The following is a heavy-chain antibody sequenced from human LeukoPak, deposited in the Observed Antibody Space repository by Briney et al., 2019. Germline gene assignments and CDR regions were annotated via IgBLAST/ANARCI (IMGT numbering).Heavy chain of an antibody. V-gene: IGHV1-46*01. CDR1: GYTFTSYY. D-gene: IGHD6-6*01. CDR2: INPTGGST. CDR3: AGTAARRFDY. J-gene: IGHJ4*02. Sequence: ASVKVSCKASGYTFTSYYMHWVRQAPGQGLEWMGIINPTGGSTTYAQKFQGRVTMTRDTSTSTVYMELSSLRSDDTAVYYCAGTAARRFDYWGQGNLVTVSS.